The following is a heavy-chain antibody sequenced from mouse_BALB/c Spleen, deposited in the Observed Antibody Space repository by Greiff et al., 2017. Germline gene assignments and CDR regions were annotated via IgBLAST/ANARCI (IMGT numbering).Heavy chain of an antibody. CDR1: GYTFTSYW. Sequence: VQLQQSGAELAKPGASVKMSCKASGYTFTSYWMHWVKQRPGQGLEWIGYINPSTGYTEYNQKFKDKATLTADKSSSTAYMQLSSLTSEDSAVYYCARGEVPAWFAYWGRGTRVTVSA. J-gene: IGHJ3*01. V-gene: IGHV1-7*01. CDR3: ARGEVPAWFAY. D-gene: IGHD2-14*01. CDR2: INPSTGYT.